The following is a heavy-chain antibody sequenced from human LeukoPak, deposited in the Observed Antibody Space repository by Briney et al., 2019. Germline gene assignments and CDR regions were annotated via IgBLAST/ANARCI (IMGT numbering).Heavy chain of an antibody. CDR2: ISSSSSYI. V-gene: IGHV3-21*01. Sequence: GGSLRLSCAASGFTFSSYSMNWVRQAPGKGLEWVSSISSSSSYIYYADSVKGRFTISRDNAKSSLYLQMNSLRAEDTAVYYCASYHYYDSSGHYWGQGTLVTVSS. CDR3: ASYHYYDSSGHY. CDR1: GFTFSSYS. D-gene: IGHD3-22*01. J-gene: IGHJ4*02.